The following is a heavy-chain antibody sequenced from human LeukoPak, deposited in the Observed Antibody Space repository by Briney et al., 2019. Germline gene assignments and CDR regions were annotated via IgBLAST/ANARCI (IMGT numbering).Heavy chain of an antibody. V-gene: IGHV3-66*01. D-gene: IGHD2-2*01. J-gene: IGHJ4*02. CDR1: GFTVSSNY. Sequence: GGSLRLSCAASGFTVSSNYMSWVRQAPGKGLEWVSVIYSGGSTYYADSVKGRFTISRDNSKNTLYLQMNSLRAEDTAVYYCARGLSDVPALPYYFDYWGQGTLVTVSS. CDR3: ARGLSDVPALPYYFDY. CDR2: IYSGGST.